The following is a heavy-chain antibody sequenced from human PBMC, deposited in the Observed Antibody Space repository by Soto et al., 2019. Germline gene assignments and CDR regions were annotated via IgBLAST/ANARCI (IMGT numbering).Heavy chain of an antibody. CDR1: GFTFSSHW. D-gene: IGHD1-1*01. CDR3: TGGQDNLAVNFDY. J-gene: IGHJ4*02. Sequence: GGSLRLSCAASGFTFSSHWMHWVRQAPGKGLEYVSSISTNGGSTDYADSVKGRFTISRDNAKNSLYLQMNSLRAEDTAVYYCTGGQDNLAVNFDYWGQGTPVTAPQ. CDR2: ISTNGGST. V-gene: IGHV3-64*04.